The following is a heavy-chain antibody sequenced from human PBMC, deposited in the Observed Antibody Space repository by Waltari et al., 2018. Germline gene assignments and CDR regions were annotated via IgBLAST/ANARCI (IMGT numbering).Heavy chain of an antibody. CDR1: GFIFCSYS. CDR2: ITSSDYI. V-gene: IGHV3-21*02. CDR3: ARDPPIIWNGYPPSMDV. J-gene: IGHJ6*02. Sequence: EVRMVESGGGLVEPGGSLRLPCATSGFIFCSYSLTWVRQTPGKGLEWVSSITSSDYIYYSDSVEGRFTISRDNAKQSLYLQMNSLRAEDTAVYYCARDPPIIWNGYPPSMDVWGQGTTVTVSS. D-gene: IGHD3-3*01.